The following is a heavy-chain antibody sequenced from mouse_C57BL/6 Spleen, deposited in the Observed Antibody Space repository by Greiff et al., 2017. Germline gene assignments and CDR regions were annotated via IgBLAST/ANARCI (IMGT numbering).Heavy chain of an antibody. D-gene: IGHD2-1*01. Sequence: EVQGVESGEGLVKPGGSLKLSCAASGFTFSSYAMSWVRQTPEKRLEWVAYISSGGDYIYYADTVKGRFTISRDNARNTLYLQMSSLKSEDTAMYYCTREGDGKRAMDYWGQGTSVTVSS. CDR2: ISSGGDYI. CDR1: GFTFSSYA. V-gene: IGHV5-9-1*02. CDR3: TREGDGKRAMDY. J-gene: IGHJ4*01.